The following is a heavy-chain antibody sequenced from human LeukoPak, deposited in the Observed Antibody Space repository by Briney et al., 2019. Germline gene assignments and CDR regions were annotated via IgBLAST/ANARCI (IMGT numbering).Heavy chain of an antibody. CDR3: ARTPRQQLLVWFDY. D-gene: IGHD6-13*01. Sequence: PGGSLRLSCAASGFTFSDYYMSWIRQAPGKGLEWVSYISSSGSTIYYADSVKGRFTISRDNAKNSLYLQMNSLRAEDTAVYYCARTPRQQLLVWFDYWGQGTLVTVSS. J-gene: IGHJ4*02. CDR2: ISSSGSTI. CDR1: GFTFSDYY. V-gene: IGHV3-11*01.